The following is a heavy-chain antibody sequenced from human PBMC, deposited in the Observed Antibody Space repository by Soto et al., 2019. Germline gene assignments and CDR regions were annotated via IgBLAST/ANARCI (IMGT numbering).Heavy chain of an antibody. D-gene: IGHD4-17*01. CDR2: ISGSGGST. J-gene: IGHJ4*02. Sequence: GGSLRLSCAASGFTFSSYAMSWVRQAPGKGLEWVSAISGSGGSTYYADSVKGRFTISRDNSKNTLYLQMNSLRAEDTAVYYCAKDRGDGRDYGDCTDYWGQGTLVTVSS. V-gene: IGHV3-23*01. CDR3: AKDRGDGRDYGDCTDY. CDR1: GFTFSSYA.